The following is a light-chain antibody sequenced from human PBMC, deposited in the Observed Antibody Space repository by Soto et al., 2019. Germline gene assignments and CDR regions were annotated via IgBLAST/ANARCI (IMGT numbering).Light chain of an antibody. CDR1: SSDVGSRNL. V-gene: IGLV2-23*01. J-gene: IGLJ3*02. CDR2: EDT. Sequence: QSALTQPASVSGSPGQSITISCTGTSSDVGSRNLVSWYQQHPGKAPKLIIYEDTKWPSGVSHRFSGSKSGNTASLTIFGLQAEDAADYYCCSYAGSYTWVFGGGTKLTVL. CDR3: CSYAGSYTWV.